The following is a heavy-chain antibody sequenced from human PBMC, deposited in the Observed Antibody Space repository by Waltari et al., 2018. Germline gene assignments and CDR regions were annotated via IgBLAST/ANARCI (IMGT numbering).Heavy chain of an antibody. CDR2: IYYSWST. V-gene: IGHV4-59*01. Sequence: QVQLQESGPGLVKPSETLSLTCTVSGGSISSYYWSWIRQPPGKGLEWIGYIYYSWSTNYNPALKSRVTISVDTSKNQFSLKLSSVTAADTAVYYCARSSSDYYDSSGYYYWVWGQGTMVTVSS. CDR3: ARSSSDYYDSSGYYYWV. D-gene: IGHD3-22*01. CDR1: GGSISSYY. J-gene: IGHJ3*01.